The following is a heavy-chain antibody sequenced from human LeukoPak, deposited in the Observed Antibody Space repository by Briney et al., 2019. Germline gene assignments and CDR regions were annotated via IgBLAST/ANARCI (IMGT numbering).Heavy chain of an antibody. Sequence: PSETLSLTCTVSGGSISSYYWSWIRQPPGKGLVWFGYIYYSGSTNYNPSLKSRVTISVDTSKNQFSLKLSSVTAADTAVYYCARDSGQWLGYFDYWGQGTLVTVSS. D-gene: IGHD6-19*01. CDR3: ARDSGQWLGYFDY. CDR2: IYYSGST. V-gene: IGHV4-59*01. CDR1: GGSISSYY. J-gene: IGHJ4*02.